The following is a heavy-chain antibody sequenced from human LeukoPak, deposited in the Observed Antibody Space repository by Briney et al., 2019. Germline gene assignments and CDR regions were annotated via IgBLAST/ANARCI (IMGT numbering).Heavy chain of an antibody. CDR2: ISYDGSNK. CDR3: AKASDYDFWSGLDY. J-gene: IGHJ4*02. CDR1: GFTFSSYG. Sequence: GGSLRLSCAASGFTFSSYGMHWAPQAPGKGLEWLAVISYDGSNKYYADSVKGRFTISRDNSKNTLYLQMNSLRAEDTAVYYCAKASDYDFWSGLDYWGQGTLVSVSS. D-gene: IGHD3-3*01. V-gene: IGHV3-30*18.